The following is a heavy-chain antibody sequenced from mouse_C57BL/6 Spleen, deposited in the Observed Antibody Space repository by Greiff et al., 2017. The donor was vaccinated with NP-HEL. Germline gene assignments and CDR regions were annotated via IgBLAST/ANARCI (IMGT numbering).Heavy chain of an antibody. CDR3: ARWGFWYFDV. CDR2: INYDGSST. J-gene: IGHJ1*03. Sequence: EVQRVESEGGLVQPGSSMKLSCTASGFTFSDYYMAWVRQVPEKGLEWVANINYDGSSTYYLDSLKSRFIISRDNAKNILYLQMSSLKSEDTATYYCARWGFWYFDVWGTGTTVTVSS. CDR1: GFTFSDYY. V-gene: IGHV5-16*01.